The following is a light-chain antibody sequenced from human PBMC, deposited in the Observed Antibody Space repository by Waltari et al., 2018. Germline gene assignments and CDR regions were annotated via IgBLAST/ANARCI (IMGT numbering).Light chain of an antibody. CDR1: SSDVGGYNY. CDR2: DVS. J-gene: IGLJ3*02. Sequence: QSALTQPASVSGSPGPSITISCPGTSSDVGGYNYVPWYQQPPGKAPKLMIFDVSKRPSGVSNRFSGSKSGSTASLTISGLQAEDEADFYCNSYTSSSTWVFGGGTKLTVL. V-gene: IGLV2-14*01. CDR3: NSYTSSSTWV.